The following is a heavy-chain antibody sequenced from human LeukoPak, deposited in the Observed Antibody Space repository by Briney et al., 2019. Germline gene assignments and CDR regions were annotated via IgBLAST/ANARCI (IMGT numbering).Heavy chain of an antibody. D-gene: IGHD5-12*01. CDR3: ARHDKGYSGYVTLDY. CDR1: GYSFTSYW. Sequence: GESLKISCKGSGYSFTSYWIGWVRQMPGKGLEWMGIINPGYSDIRYSPSFQGQVTISADKSISTAYLQWSSLKASDTAIYYSARHDKGYSGYVTLDYWGQGTLVTVSS. V-gene: IGHV5-51*01. CDR2: INPGYSDI. J-gene: IGHJ4*02.